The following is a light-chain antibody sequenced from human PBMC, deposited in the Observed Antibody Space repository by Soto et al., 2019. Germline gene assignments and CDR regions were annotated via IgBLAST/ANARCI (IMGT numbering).Light chain of an antibody. CDR1: QSVSSN. CDR2: SAS. CDR3: QQYHNWLPYT. V-gene: IGKV3-15*01. Sequence: EILMTQSPATLSVSPGERATLSCRASQSVSSNLAWYQQKPGQAPRLLIYSASSRATGIPARFSGSGSGTEFSLTISSLQSEYFAVYYFQQYHNWLPYTFGQGTKLEIK. J-gene: IGKJ2*01.